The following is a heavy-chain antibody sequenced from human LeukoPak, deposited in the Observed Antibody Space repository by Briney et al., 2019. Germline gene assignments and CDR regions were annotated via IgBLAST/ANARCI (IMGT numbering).Heavy chain of an antibody. J-gene: IGHJ5*02. D-gene: IGHD2-2*02. CDR1: GGSFSGYY. CDR2: INHSGST. Sequence: PSETLSLTCAVYGGSFSGYYWSWIRQPPGKGLEWIGEINHSGSTNYNPSLKSRVTISVDTSKNQFSLKLSSVTAADTAVYYRARVSAYCSSTSCYISRAWFDPWGQGTLVTVSS. V-gene: IGHV4-34*01. CDR3: ARVSAYCSSTSCYISRAWFDP.